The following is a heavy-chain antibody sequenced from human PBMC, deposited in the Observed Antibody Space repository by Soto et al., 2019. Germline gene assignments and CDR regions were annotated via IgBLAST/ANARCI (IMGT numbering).Heavy chain of an antibody. CDR1: GDSVSGGSFY. V-gene: IGHV4-61*01. J-gene: IGHJ4*02. D-gene: IGHD2-21*02. CDR2: IYYSGST. Sequence: QVQLQESGPGLVKPSETLSLTCTVSGDSVSGGSFYWTWIRQPPGKGLEWIGYIYYSGSTNYNPSCKSRVTMSLHTSKIQSSLTLMSVPAAYTAMDHCVRLVTFGGDEDCWGQGIPVAVS. CDR3: VRLVTFGGDEDC.